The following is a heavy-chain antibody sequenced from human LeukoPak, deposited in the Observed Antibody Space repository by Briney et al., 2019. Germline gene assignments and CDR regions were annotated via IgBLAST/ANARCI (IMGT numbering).Heavy chain of an antibody. CDR2: IYYSGST. CDR3: AREPPYCSSTSCYYYYGMDV. Sequence: SETLSLTRTVSGGSISSGGYYWSWIRQHPGKGLEWIGYIYYSGSTYYNPSLKSRVTISVDTSKNQFSLKLSSVTAEDTAVYYCAREPPYCSSTSCYYYYGMDVWGQGTTVTVSS. CDR1: GGSISSGGYY. D-gene: IGHD2-2*01. J-gene: IGHJ6*02. V-gene: IGHV4-31*03.